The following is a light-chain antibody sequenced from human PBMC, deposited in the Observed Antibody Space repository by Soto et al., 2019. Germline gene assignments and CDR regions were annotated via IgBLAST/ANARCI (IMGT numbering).Light chain of an antibody. V-gene: IGLV2-11*01. J-gene: IGLJ2*01. CDR3: CSYAGSYTVV. CDR1: SSDVGGYNY. CDR2: DVN. Sequence: QSALTQPRSVSGSPGQSVTISCTGTSSDVGGYNYLSWYQQHPGKAPKLMIYDVNKRPSGVPDRFSGSKSGNTASLTISGLQAEDEADYYCCSYAGSYTVVFGGGTKLTVL.